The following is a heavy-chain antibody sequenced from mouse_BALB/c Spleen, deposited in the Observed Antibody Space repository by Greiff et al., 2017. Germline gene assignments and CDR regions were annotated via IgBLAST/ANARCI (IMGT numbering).Heavy chain of an antibody. CDR1: GYTFSSYW. D-gene: IGHD2-10*02. CDR2: ILPGSGST. CDR3: ARLKYGNWFAY. V-gene: IGHV1-9*01. J-gene: IGHJ3*01. Sequence: VQLQQSGAELMKPGASVKISCKATGYTFSSYWIEWVKQRPGHGLEWIGEILPGSGSTNYNEKFKGKATFTADTSSNTAYMQLSSLTSEDSAVYYCARLKYGNWFAYWGQGTLVTVSA.